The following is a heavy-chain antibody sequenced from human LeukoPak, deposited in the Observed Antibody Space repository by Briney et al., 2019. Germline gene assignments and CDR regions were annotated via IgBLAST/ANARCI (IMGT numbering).Heavy chain of an antibody. Sequence: MASGTLSLTCAVSGGSITTTNWWSWVRQPPGKGLEWIGEVHLSRATNYNPSLESRVSMSIDKSKNHLSLEVTSVTAADTAIYYCTRESGAFSPFGFWGQGTLLTVSS. D-gene: IGHD1-26*01. CDR1: GGSITTTNW. V-gene: IGHV4-4*02. CDR3: TRESGAFSPFGF. CDR2: VHLSRAT. J-gene: IGHJ4*02.